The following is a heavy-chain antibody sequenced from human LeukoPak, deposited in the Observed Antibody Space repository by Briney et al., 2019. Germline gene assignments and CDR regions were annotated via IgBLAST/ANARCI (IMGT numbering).Heavy chain of an antibody. CDR3: AKDRLGGSYYLGAFDI. J-gene: IGHJ3*02. V-gene: IGHV3-30*04. CDR2: ISYDGSNK. CDR1: GFTFSRYA. Sequence: GGSLRLSCAASGFTFSRYAMHWVRQAPGKGLEWVAVISYDGSNKYYADSVKSRFTISRDNSKNTLYLQMNSLRAEDTAVYYCAKDRLGGSYYLGAFDIWGQGTMVTVSS. D-gene: IGHD1-26*01.